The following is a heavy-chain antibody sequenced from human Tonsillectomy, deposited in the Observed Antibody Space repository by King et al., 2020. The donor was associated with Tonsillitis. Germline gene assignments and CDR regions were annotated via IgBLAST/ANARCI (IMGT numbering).Heavy chain of an antibody. CDR3: ARADDYGRTLNWFDP. V-gene: IGHV1-2*02. D-gene: IGHD4-17*01. CDR2: INPNSGGT. Sequence: AQLVQSGAKVKKPGASVKVSCKASGYTFTGYYMHWVRQAPGQGLEWMGWINPNSGGTNYAQKFQGRVTMTRDTSISTAYMELSRLRSDDTAVYYCARADDYGRTLNWFDPWGQGTRVTVSS. CDR1: GYTFTGYY. J-gene: IGHJ5*02.